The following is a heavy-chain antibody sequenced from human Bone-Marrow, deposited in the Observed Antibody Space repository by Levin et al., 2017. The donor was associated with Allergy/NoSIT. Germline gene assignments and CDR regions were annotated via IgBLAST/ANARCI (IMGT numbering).Heavy chain of an antibody. CDR3: NTEKFYYDSSGYRPHY. CDR1: GITFSNIW. Sequence: GGSLRLSCEASGITFSNIWMIWVRQAPGKGLEWVGRIKTKADGETTEYATSVKGRFSISRDDSKNMLFLQMDSLKSEDTATYYCNTEKFYYDSSGYRPHYWGQGTRVTVSS. J-gene: IGHJ4*02. V-gene: IGHV3-15*01. D-gene: IGHD3-22*01. CDR2: IKTKADGETT.